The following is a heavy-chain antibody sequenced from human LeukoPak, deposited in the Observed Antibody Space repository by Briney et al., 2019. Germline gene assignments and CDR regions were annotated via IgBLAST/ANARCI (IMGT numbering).Heavy chain of an antibody. CDR3: ARDRGFIVVVPAAFDY. J-gene: IGHJ4*02. CDR2: IWYDGSNK. Sequence: PGGSLTLSCAASGFTFSSYGMHWVRQAPGKGLEWVAVIWYDGSNKYYADSVKGRFTISRDNSKNTLYLQMNSLRAEDTAVYYCARDRGFIVVVPAAFDYWGQGTLVTVSS. V-gene: IGHV3-33*01. CDR1: GFTFSSYG. D-gene: IGHD2-2*01.